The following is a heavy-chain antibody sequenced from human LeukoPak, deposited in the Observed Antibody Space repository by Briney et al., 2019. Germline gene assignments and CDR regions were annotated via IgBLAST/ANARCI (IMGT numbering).Heavy chain of an antibody. J-gene: IGHJ5*02. V-gene: IGHV4-31*03. CDR2: IYYSGST. D-gene: IGHD4-17*01. CDR1: GGSISSGGYY. Sequence: SQTLSLTCTVSGGSISSGGYYWSWIRQHPGKGLEWIGYIYYSGSTYYNPSLKSRVTISVDTSKNQFSLKLSSVTAADTAVYYCARDTAGFYNWSDPWGQGTLVTVSS. CDR3: ARDTAGFYNWSDP.